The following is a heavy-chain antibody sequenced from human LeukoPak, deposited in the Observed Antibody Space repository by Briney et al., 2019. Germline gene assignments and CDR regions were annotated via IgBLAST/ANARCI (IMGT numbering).Heavy chain of an antibody. CDR3: ARFRVPQWLKWDAFDI. J-gene: IGHJ3*02. CDR2: IYYSGST. D-gene: IGHD6-19*01. V-gene: IGHV4-59*08. Sequence: SETLSLTCTVSGGSISSYYWSWIRQPPGKGLEWIGYIYYSGSTNSNPSLKSRVTISVDTSKNQFSLKLSSVTAADTAVYYCARFRVPQWLKWDAFDIWGQGTMVTVSS. CDR1: GGSISSYY.